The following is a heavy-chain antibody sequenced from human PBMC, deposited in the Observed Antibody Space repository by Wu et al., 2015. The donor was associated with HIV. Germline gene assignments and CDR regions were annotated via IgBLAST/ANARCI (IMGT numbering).Heavy chain of an antibody. D-gene: IGHD7-27*01. CDR1: GYSFVRYS. Sequence: QVQLVQSGAEVKKPGSSVKVSCKASGYSFVRYSLNWVRQAPGQGLEWMGWIGVSNGNTIYAQKFQGRVIMTTDKPTSTVYMELKSLTSDDTAIYYCVRVGPNWGAFDLWGPGTKVIVSS. CDR3: VRVGPNWGAFDL. V-gene: IGHV1-18*01. J-gene: IGHJ3*01. CDR2: IGVSNGNT.